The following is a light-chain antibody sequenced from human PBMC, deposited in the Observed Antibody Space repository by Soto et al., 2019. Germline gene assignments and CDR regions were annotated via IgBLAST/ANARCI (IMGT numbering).Light chain of an antibody. Sequence: DIQMTQSPSSVSASVGDRVTITCRASRDINKWLAWHQQKPGKAPNLLIFSASSLPSGVPSRFSGSGSGTDFTLTITNLQPEDVAIYYCQQAHSFPLTFGPGTKVDLK. CDR2: SAS. J-gene: IGKJ3*01. CDR1: RDINKW. V-gene: IGKV1-12*01. CDR3: QQAHSFPLT.